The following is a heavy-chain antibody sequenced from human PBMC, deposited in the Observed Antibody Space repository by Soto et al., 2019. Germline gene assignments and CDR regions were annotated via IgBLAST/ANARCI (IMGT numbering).Heavy chain of an antibody. CDR1: CGSFSGYY. Sequence: ETLSLTCAVCCGSFSGYYWSLIRHPPGKGLEWIGEINHSGSTNYNPSLKSRVTISVDTSKNQFSLKLSSVTAADTAVYYCARDSEPFHTYCMQVWGQATTVTVSS. CDR2: INHSGST. D-gene: IGHD1-26*01. CDR3: ARDSEPFHTYCMQV. J-gene: IGHJ6*02. V-gene: IGHV4-34*01.